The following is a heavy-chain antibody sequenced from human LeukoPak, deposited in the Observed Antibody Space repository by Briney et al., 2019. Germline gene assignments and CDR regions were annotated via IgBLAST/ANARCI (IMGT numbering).Heavy chain of an antibody. Sequence: GSLRLSFAASGFAFSDFWMSWVRQAPGEGLEWVANIRHDGNAKNYVPSVRGRFTISRDNAKNSLYLQMNSLTVEDTAVYYCATSHDSAGNDWGQGTLVTVSS. J-gene: IGHJ4*02. CDR1: GFAFSDFW. D-gene: IGHD2-15*01. CDR2: IRHDGNAK. V-gene: IGHV3-7*01. CDR3: ATSHDSAGND.